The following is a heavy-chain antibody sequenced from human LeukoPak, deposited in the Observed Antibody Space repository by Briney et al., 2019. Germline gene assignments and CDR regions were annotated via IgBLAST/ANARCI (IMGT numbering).Heavy chain of an antibody. Sequence: PGGSLRLSCSASGFIFSSDNMHWVRQAPGKGLEYVSGVTKNEGSTFYADSVQGRVTISRDNSKNTLFLQMNSLRPEDTAVYFCVKDLSGTYSFDSWGQGTLLTVSP. CDR3: VKDLSGTYSFDS. V-gene: IGHV3-64D*06. D-gene: IGHD3-10*01. CDR1: GFIFSSDN. CDR2: VTKNEGST. J-gene: IGHJ4*02.